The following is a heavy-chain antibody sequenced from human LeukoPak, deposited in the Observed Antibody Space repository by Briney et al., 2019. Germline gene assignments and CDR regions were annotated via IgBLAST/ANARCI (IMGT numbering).Heavy chain of an antibody. CDR3: ARDLQYLLLMGEIDY. D-gene: IGHD2-2*01. CDR1: GFSFSTYA. CDR2: ISYDGSNK. J-gene: IGHJ4*02. Sequence: PGRSLRLSCAASGFSFSTYAMHWVRQAQAKDREWVPLISYDGSNKYYADSVKGRFTISRDNSKNTLYLQMHSLRADDTAVYYCARDLQYLLLMGEIDYWGQGTLVTVSS. V-gene: IGHV3-30*04.